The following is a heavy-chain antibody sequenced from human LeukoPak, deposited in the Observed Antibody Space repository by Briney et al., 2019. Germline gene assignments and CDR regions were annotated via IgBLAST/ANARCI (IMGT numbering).Heavy chain of an antibody. J-gene: IGHJ4*02. CDR1: GFTFSAYW. Sequence: GGSLRLSCAASGFTFSAYWMSWVRQAPGQGLEWVAKINQDGREQHFVDSVKGRFTISRDNAQNSLFLQMDSLRAEDTAVYYCTGGALDYWGQGALVSVSS. CDR3: TGGALDY. CDR2: INQDGREQ. V-gene: IGHV3-7*04.